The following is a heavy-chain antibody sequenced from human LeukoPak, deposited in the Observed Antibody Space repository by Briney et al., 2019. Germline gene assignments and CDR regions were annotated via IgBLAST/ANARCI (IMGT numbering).Heavy chain of an antibody. CDR1: GFTVSSNY. V-gene: IGHV3-66*01. J-gene: IGHJ4*02. D-gene: IGHD3-22*01. CDR2: IYSGGST. CDR3: ARRYYGSATYRLPYDY. Sequence: GGSLRLSCAASGFTVSSNYMSWVRQAPGKGLEWVSVIYSGGSTYYADSVKGRFTISRDNSKNTLYLQMNSLRAEDTAVYYCARRYYGSATYRLPYDYWGQGTLVTVSS.